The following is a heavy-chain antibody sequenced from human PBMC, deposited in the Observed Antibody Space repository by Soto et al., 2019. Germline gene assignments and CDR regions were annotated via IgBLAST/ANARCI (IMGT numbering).Heavy chain of an antibody. CDR2: IIPIFGTA. CDR1: GGTFSSYA. V-gene: IGHV1-69*12. Sequence: QVQLVQSGAEVKKPGSSVKVSCKASGGTFSSYAFIWVRQAPGQGLEWMGGIIPIFGTANYAQKFQGRVTTTADESTSTAYMELRSLRSEDTAVYYCASGRVRFLEWLGSEGWGQGTLVTVSS. J-gene: IGHJ4*02. CDR3: ASGRVRFLEWLGSEG. D-gene: IGHD3-3*01.